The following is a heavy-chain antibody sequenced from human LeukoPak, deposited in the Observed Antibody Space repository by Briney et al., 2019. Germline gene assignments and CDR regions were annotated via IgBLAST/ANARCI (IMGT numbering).Heavy chain of an antibody. J-gene: IGHJ6*03. CDR1: GGSFSGYY. CDR2: INHSGST. D-gene: IGHD3-10*01. V-gene: IGHV4-34*01. CDR3: ARGNRRVRGSRRDYYMDV. Sequence: SETLSLTCAVYGGSFSGYYWSWIRQPPGKGLEWIGEINHSGSTNYNPSLKSRVAISVDTSKNQFSLKLSSVTAADTAVYYCARGNRRVRGSRRDYYMDVWGKGTTVTVSS.